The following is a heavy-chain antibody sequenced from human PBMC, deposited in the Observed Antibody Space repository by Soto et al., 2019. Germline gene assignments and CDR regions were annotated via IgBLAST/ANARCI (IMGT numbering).Heavy chain of an antibody. Sequence: GESLKISCKGSGYSFTSYWIGWVRQMPGKGLEWMGIIYPGDSDTRYSPSFQGQVTISADKSISTAYLQWSSLKASDTAMYYCARTNYDFWSGRYYGMDVRGQGTKVTVSS. V-gene: IGHV5-51*01. CDR3: ARTNYDFWSGRYYGMDV. D-gene: IGHD3-3*01. CDR1: GYSFTSYW. CDR2: IYPGDSDT. J-gene: IGHJ6*02.